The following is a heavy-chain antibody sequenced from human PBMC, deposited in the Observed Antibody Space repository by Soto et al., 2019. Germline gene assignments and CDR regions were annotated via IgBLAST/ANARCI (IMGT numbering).Heavy chain of an antibody. CDR3: AKDGAWELLPAFGMDG. CDR2: LSFDGITK. Sequence: QVQLVESGGGVVQPGRSLRLSCAASGFSFSSYGMHWVRQAPGKGLEWVAGLSFDGITKHYADSVKGQFTISRDNSKNTMYLHMNSLRPEDTAIYYCAKDGAWELLPAFGMDGWGQGTTVTVSS. CDR1: GFSFSSYG. D-gene: IGHD3-10*01. J-gene: IGHJ6*01. V-gene: IGHV3-30*18.